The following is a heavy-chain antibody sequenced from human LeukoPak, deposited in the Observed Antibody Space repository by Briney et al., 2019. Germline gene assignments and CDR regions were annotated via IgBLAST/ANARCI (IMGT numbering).Heavy chain of an antibody. CDR3: ARGEAAAQQYNWFDP. Sequence: ASVKVSCKASGYTFTGYYMHWVRQAPGQGLEWMGRINPNSGGTNYAQKFQGRVTMTRDTSISTVYMELTRLRSDDTAVYYCARGEAAAQQYNWFDPWGQGTLVTVSS. V-gene: IGHV1-2*06. J-gene: IGHJ5*02. CDR2: INPNSGGT. D-gene: IGHD6-13*01. CDR1: GYTFTGYY.